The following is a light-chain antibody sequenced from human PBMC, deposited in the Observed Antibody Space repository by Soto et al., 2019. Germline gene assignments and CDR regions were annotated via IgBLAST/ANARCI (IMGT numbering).Light chain of an antibody. J-gene: IGKJ2*01. CDR3: QQYNTYPYT. CDR2: DAS. CDR1: QSIYRW. V-gene: IGKV1-5*01. Sequence: DIQMTQSPSTLSASVGDRLTITCRASQSIYRWLAWYQQKPGEAPKLLIYDASSLESGVPSRFSGSGSGTDFTLTVSSLQPDDFAAYYCQQYNTYPYTFGQGTKLEIK.